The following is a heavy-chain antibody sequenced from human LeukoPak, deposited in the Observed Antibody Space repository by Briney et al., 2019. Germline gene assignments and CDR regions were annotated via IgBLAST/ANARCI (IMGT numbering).Heavy chain of an antibody. J-gene: IGHJ4*02. V-gene: IGHV5-51*01. Sequence: GESLNISCNASGYTSTNYWIGWVRQMPGKRLEWMWIIFAGDSDTTYSPSFQGHVTISADKSITTAALQWSSLRASDTAMYFCARRLGRRGHGDVWGQGTLVTVSS. D-gene: IGHD5-12*01. CDR3: ARRLGRRGHGDV. CDR2: IFAGDSDT. CDR1: GYTSTNYW.